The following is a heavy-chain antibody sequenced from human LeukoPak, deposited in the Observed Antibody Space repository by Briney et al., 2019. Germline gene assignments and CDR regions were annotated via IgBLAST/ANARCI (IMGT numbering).Heavy chain of an antibody. CDR2: SHNSGST. V-gene: IGHV4-61*02. CDR1: GGSISRGSYY. CDR3: TRGAGWLIDY. Sequence: SETLSLTCIVSGGSISRGSYYWNWIRQPAGKGLEWMGRSHNSGSTNYNPSLKSRVTISVDTSKNQFSLNLSSVTAADTAVYYCTRGAGWLIDYWGQGILVTVSS. D-gene: IGHD3-16*01. J-gene: IGHJ4*02.